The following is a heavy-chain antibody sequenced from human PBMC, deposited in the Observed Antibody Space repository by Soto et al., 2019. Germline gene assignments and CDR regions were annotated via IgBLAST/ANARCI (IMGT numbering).Heavy chain of an antibody. CDR2: IFYTGST. CDR3: ARLDYGDSAFDS. V-gene: IGHV4-31*03. CDR1: GGSINSASYH. D-gene: IGHD4-17*01. J-gene: IGHJ4*02. Sequence: QVQLEESGPGLVQPSETLSLTCSVSGGSINSASYHWGCLRQHPGKGLEFIGFIFYTGSTYYNPSLETRVTISVDTAKNHVSLRLSAVTAADTAVYYCARLDYGDSAFDSWGRGTQVTVSS.